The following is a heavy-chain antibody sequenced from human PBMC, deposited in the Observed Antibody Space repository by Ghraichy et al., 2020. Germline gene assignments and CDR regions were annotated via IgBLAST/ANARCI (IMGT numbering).Heavy chain of an antibody. CDR3: ARDGVGGYSDISYDYYGMDI. CDR2: FYYSGGT. J-gene: IGHJ6*02. CDR1: GDSIRTYY. V-gene: IGHV4-59*01. Sequence: SENLSLTCTVSGDSIRTYYWSWIRQPPGKGLEWIGYFYYSGGTNYNPSLKSRVTISVDTSKNQLSLKLSSVTAADTAVYYCARDGVGGYSDISYDYYGMDIWGQGTTVTVSS. D-gene: IGHD1-26*01.